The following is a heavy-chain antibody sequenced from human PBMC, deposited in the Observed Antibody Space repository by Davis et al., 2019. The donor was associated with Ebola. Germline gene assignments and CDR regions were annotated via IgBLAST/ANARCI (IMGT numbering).Heavy chain of an antibody. V-gene: IGHV3-23*01. J-gene: IGHJ6*02. CDR1: GFTFSTYA. CDR3: ARGGGYGMDV. D-gene: IGHD4-23*01. CDR2: ISGSGGST. Sequence: PGGSLRLSCAASGFTFSTYAMSWVRQAPGKGLEWVSGISGSGGSTYYADSVKGRFTISRDNSKNTLYLQMNSLRAEDTAVYYCARGGGYGMDVWGQGTTVTVSS.